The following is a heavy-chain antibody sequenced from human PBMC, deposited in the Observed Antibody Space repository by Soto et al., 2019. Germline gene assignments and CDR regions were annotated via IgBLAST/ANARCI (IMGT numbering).Heavy chain of an antibody. CDR3: AKGYPVPAATELEEPSDY. V-gene: IGHV3-30*18. CDR1: GFTFSSYG. CDR2: ISYDGSNK. J-gene: IGHJ4*02. D-gene: IGHD2-2*01. Sequence: QVQLVESGGGVVQPGRSLRLSCAASGFTFSSYGMHWVRQAPGKGLEWVAVISYDGSNKYYADSVKGRFTISRDNSKNTLYLQMNSLRAEDTAVYYCAKGYPVPAATELEEPSDYWGQGTLVTVSS.